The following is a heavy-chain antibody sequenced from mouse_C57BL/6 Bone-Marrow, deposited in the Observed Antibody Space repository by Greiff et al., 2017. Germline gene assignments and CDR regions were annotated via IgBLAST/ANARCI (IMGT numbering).Heavy chain of an antibody. Sequence: QVQLKESGPGLVQPSQCLSITCTVSGFSLTSYGVHWVRQSPGKGLEWLGVIWSGGSTDYNAAFISRLSISKDNSKSQVFFKMNSLQANDTAIYYCAIYDGYYFDVWGAGTTVTVSS. CDR2: IWSGGST. CDR3: AIYDGYYFDV. J-gene: IGHJ1*01. CDR1: GFSLTSYG. D-gene: IGHD2-3*01. V-gene: IGHV2-2*02.